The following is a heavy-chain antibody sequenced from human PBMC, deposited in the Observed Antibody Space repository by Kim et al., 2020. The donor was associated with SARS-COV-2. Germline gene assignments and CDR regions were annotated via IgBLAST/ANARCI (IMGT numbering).Heavy chain of an antibody. J-gene: IGHJ6*02. Sequence: ASVKVSCKASGYTFTSYGISWVRQAPGQGLEWMGWISAYNGNTNYAQKLQGRVTMTTDTSTSTAYMELRSLRSDDTAVYYCARDPWDIVVVTATQYGMDVWGQGTTVTVSS. CDR3: ARDPWDIVVVTATQYGMDV. V-gene: IGHV1-18*01. D-gene: IGHD2-21*02. CDR2: ISAYNGNT. CDR1: GYTFTSYG.